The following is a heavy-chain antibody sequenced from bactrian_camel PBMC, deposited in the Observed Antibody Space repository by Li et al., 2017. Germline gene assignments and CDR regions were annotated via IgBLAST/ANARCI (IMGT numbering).Heavy chain of an antibody. Sequence: HVQLVESGGGLVQPGGSLRLSCAASGFIFSSYWMYWVRQRPGKELEWVSTIRGNTDTTSYADSVEGRFTTFRDSTKDTLYLQLNDLRIEDTAMYYCTTNIVVMTPRGQGTQVTVS. J-gene: IGHJ4*01. CDR1: GFIFSSYW. CDR3: TTNIVVMTP. D-gene: IGHD1*01. V-gene: IGHV3S1*01. CDR2: IRGNTDTT.